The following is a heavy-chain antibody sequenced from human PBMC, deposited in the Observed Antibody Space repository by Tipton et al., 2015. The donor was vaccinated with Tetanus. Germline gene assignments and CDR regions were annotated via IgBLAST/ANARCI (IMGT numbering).Heavy chain of an antibody. D-gene: IGHD4-23*01. Sequence: SLRLSCAASGIPFSGSAIHWVRQASGKGLEWVGRIRSRPHNFATSYAASVKGMFTISRDDSLNTSYLHMNSLKIEDTAPYFCSRLDSGGAEGSWGEGTPVAVSS. V-gene: IGHV3-73*01. J-gene: IGHJ5*01. CDR1: GIPFSGSA. CDR2: IRSRPHNFAT. CDR3: SRLDSGGAEGS.